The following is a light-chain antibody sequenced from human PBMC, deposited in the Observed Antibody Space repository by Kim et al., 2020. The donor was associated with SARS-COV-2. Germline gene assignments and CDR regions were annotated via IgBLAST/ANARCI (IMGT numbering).Light chain of an antibody. Sequence: SSELPQDPAVSVALGQTVRITCQGDSLRSYYATWYQQKPGQAPILVIYGKNNRPSGIPDRFSGSSSGNTASLTITGTQAGDAADYYCNSRDSNDNVVFGG. V-gene: IGLV3-19*01. CDR2: GKN. J-gene: IGLJ2*01. CDR3: NSRDSNDNVV. CDR1: SLRSYY.